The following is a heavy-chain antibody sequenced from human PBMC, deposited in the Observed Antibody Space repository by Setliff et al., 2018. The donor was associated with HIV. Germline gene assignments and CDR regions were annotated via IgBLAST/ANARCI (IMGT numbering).Heavy chain of an antibody. CDR3: ARGRNYDSSGYGDYYYYMDV. V-gene: IGHV1-69*13. J-gene: IGHJ6*03. Sequence: SVKVSCKASGGTFSSYPISWVRQAPGQELEWMGGIIPIFGTTHYAQKFQGRVTVTADESTSTAYMRLSSLRSDDTAVYYCARGRNYDSSGYGDYYYYMDVWGKGTTVTVS. CDR1: GGTFSSYP. D-gene: IGHD3-22*01. CDR2: IIPIFGTT.